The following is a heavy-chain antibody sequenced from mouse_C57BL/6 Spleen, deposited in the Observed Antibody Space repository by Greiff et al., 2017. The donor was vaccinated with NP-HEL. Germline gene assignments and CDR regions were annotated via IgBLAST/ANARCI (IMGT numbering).Heavy chain of an antibody. Sequence: EVKLVESGGGLVKPGGSLKLSCAASGFTFSSYAMSWVRQTPEKRLEWVATISDGGSYTYYPDNVKGRFTISRDNAKNNLYLQMSHLKSEDTAMYYCARDRSTVVADWYFDVWGTGTTVTVSS. V-gene: IGHV5-4*01. J-gene: IGHJ1*03. CDR3: ARDRSTVVADWYFDV. CDR2: ISDGGSYT. D-gene: IGHD1-1*01. CDR1: GFTFSSYA.